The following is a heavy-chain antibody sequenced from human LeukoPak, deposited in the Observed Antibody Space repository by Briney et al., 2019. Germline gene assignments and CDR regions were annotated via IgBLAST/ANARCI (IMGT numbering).Heavy chain of an antibody. CDR1: GFTFSHYE. V-gene: IGHV3-48*03. D-gene: IGHD3-10*01. Sequence: GGSLRLSCVGSGFTFSHYELNWVRLAPGKGLEWVSYVSNSGTSIYYADSVRGRFTISRDNSKNTLYLQMNSLRAEDTAVYYCAKGSMVRGVIYYWGQGTLVTVSS. CDR3: AKGSMVRGVIYY. J-gene: IGHJ4*02. CDR2: VSNSGTSI.